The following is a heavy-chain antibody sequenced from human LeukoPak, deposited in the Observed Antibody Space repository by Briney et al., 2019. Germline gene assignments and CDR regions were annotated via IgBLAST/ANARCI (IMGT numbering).Heavy chain of an antibody. J-gene: IGHJ6*03. CDR3: ARGRTVRGVIKFYYYMDV. CDR2: INHSGNT. CDR1: GGSLSGYY. V-gene: IGHV4-34*01. Sequence: SQTLSLTCGVYGGSLSGYYWGWIRQPPGKGLGWLGVINHSGNTNYNPSLKSRVTISVDTSKKQFSLKLSYVTAADTAVYYCARGRTVRGVIKFYYYMDVWGKGTTVTVSS. D-gene: IGHD3-10*01.